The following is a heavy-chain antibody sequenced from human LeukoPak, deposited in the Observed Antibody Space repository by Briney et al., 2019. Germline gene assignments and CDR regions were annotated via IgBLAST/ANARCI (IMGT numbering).Heavy chain of an antibody. J-gene: IGHJ2*01. CDR1: GYTFTGYY. CDR2: INPNSGGT. CDR3: ARDGNCSSTSCYWYFDL. D-gene: IGHD2-2*01. Sequence: ASVKVSCKASGYTFTGYYMHWVRQAPGQGLEWMGWINPNSGGTNYAQKFQGRVTMTRDTSISTAYMEPSRLRSDDTAVYYCARDGNCSSTSCYWYFDLWGRGTLVTVSS. V-gene: IGHV1-2*02.